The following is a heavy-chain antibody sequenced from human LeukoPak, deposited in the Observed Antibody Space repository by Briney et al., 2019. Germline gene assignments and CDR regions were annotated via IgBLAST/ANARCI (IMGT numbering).Heavy chain of an antibody. CDR1: GFTFSSYG. V-gene: IGHV3-33*06. J-gene: IGHJ4*02. CDR2: IYYDGSNK. D-gene: IGHD3-9*01. Sequence: QSGGSLRLSCAASGFTFSSYGMHWVRQAPGKGLEWVALIYYDGSNKYSADSVKGRFTISRDNSQNTLFLQMNSLRAEDTAVYYCAKEFRRRYFDWLSSDYWGQGTLVTVSS. CDR3: AKEFRRRYFDWLSSDY.